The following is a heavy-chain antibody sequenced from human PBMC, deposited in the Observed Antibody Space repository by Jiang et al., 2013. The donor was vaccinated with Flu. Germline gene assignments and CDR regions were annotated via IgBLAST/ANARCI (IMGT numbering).Heavy chain of an antibody. J-gene: IGHJ4*02. CDR2: IYPGDSDT. V-gene: IGHV5-51*01. CDR1: GYSFTSYW. D-gene: IGHD1-26*01. Sequence: MISCKGSGYSFTSYWIGWVRQMPGKGLEWMGIIYPGDSDTKYSPSFQGQVSISADKSISTAYLQWSSLKASDTAMYYCARRQLGLVGVSFDYWGQGTLVTVSS. CDR3: ARRQLGLVGVSFDY.